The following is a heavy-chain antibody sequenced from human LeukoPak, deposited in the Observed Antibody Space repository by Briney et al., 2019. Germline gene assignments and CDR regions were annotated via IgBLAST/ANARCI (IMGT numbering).Heavy chain of an antibody. Sequence: QAGESLRLSCAASGFTFSSYAMHWDRQAPGKGLEWVSGISWNSGSIGYADSVKGRFTISRDNAKNSLYLQMNSLRAEDMALYYCAKDSGNYVAFDIWGQGTMVTVSS. CDR2: ISWNSGSI. D-gene: IGHD4-11*01. CDR3: AKDSGNYVAFDI. CDR1: GFTFSSYA. V-gene: IGHV3-9*03. J-gene: IGHJ3*02.